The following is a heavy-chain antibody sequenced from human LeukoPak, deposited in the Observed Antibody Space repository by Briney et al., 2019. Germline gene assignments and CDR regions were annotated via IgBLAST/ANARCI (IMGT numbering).Heavy chain of an antibody. CDR2: ISHSGST. V-gene: IGHV4-39*07. J-gene: IGHJ4*02. CDR1: GGSISSSSYH. D-gene: IGHD1-26*01. Sequence: SETLSLTCTVSGGSISSSSYHWGWIRQPPGKGLEWIGEISHSGSTNYNPSLKSRVTISVDTSKNQFSLKLNSVTAADTAVYYCARGDGLLYFGDQGTLVTVSS. CDR3: ARGDGLLYF.